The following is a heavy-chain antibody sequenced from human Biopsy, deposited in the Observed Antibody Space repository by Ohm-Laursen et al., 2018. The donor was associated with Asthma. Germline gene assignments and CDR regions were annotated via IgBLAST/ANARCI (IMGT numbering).Heavy chain of an antibody. V-gene: IGHV1-69*13. CDR1: GYTFINYA. Sequence: AASVKVSCKASGYTFINYAIHWVRQAPGQRLEWMGGLIPVLGTPDHAQMFEGRVTITADESTSTAYMELSSLSSEDTAVYYCARGYSGSDRIVYYYSGLEVWGQGTTVTVSS. D-gene: IGHD5-12*01. J-gene: IGHJ6*02. CDR2: LIPVLGTP. CDR3: ARGYSGSDRIVYYYSGLEV.